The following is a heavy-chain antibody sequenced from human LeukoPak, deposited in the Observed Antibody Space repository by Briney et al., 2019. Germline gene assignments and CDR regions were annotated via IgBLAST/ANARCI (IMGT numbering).Heavy chain of an antibody. J-gene: IGHJ4*02. V-gene: IGHV3-30*18. CDR1: GFTFSTYG. Sequence: PGGSLRLSCAPSGFTFSTYGMHWVRQAPGKGLEWVAVLSYDGSEKYYADSVKGRCTISRDNSKNTLYLQMNSLRAEDTAVYYCAKSSSGWYGGFDYWGQGTLVTVSS. D-gene: IGHD6-19*01. CDR2: LSYDGSEK. CDR3: AKSSSGWYGGFDY.